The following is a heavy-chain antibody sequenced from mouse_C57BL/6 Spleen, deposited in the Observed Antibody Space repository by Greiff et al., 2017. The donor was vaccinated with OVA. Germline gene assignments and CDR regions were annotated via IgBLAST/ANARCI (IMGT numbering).Heavy chain of an antibody. CDR2: INYDGSST. D-gene: IGHD2-1*01. CDR1: GFTFSDYY. Sequence: EVKLVESEGGLVQPGSSMKLSCTASGFTFSDYYMAWVRQVPEKGLEWVANINYDGSSTYYLDSLKSHFIISRDNAKNILYLQMSSLKSEDTATYYCAREDCNTWYFDVWGTGTTVTVSS. V-gene: IGHV5-16*01. CDR3: AREDCNTWYFDV. J-gene: IGHJ1*03.